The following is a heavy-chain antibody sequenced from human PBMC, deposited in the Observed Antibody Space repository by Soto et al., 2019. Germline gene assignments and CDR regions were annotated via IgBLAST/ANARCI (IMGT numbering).Heavy chain of an antibody. CDR2: INHSGST. CDR1: GGSFSGYY. D-gene: IGHD6-13*01. CDR3: ASSSSWYGRYFDY. J-gene: IGHJ4*02. V-gene: IGHV4-34*01. Sequence: QVQLQQWGAGLLKPSETLSLTCAVYGGSFSGYYWSWIRQPPGKGLEWIGEINHSGSTNYNPSLKSRVTISVDTSKNQFSLTLRSVTAADTAVYYCASSSSWYGRYFDYWGQGTLVTVSS.